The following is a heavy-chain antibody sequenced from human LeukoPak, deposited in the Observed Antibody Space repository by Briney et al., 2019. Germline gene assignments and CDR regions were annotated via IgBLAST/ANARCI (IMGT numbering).Heavy chain of an antibody. V-gene: IGHV5-51*01. Sequence: PGASLQISCKGSGSSFTSYWIGWVRQLPGKGLEWMGIIYPGDSDTRYSPSFQGQVTISADKSISTAYLQWSSLKASDTAMYYCASLSVRTNSAGFDYWGQGTLVTVSS. D-gene: IGHD1-1*01. CDR1: GSSFTSYW. J-gene: IGHJ4*02. CDR3: ASLSVRTNSAGFDY. CDR2: IYPGDSDT.